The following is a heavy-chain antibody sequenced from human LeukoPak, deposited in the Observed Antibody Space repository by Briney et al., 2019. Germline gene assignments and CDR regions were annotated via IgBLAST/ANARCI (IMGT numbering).Heavy chain of an antibody. CDR3: ASTYSGSYFPSYDAFDI. V-gene: IGHV3-7*01. CDR1: GFTFSSYW. CDR2: IKQDGSEK. D-gene: IGHD1-26*01. Sequence: GGSLRLSCAASGFTFSSYWMSWVRQAPGKGLEWVANIKQDGSEKYYVDSVKGRFTISRDNAKNSLYLQMNSLRAEDTAVYYCASTYSGSYFPSYDAFDIWAQGTMVTVSS. J-gene: IGHJ3*02.